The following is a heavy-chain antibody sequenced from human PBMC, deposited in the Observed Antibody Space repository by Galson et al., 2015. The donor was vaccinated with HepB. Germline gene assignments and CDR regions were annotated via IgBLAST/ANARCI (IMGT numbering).Heavy chain of an antibody. V-gene: IGHV1-69*13. CDR2: IIPILNSA. CDR1: GGTSSTYG. D-gene: IGHD1-1*01. J-gene: IGHJ4*02. Sequence: SVKVSCKASGGTSSTYGIIWVRQVPGQGLEWMGVIIPILNSAKYAQKFQGRVTITADESTTTAYMEVTSLTSDDTAFYYCAREAPLSGTGDYWGQGTLVTVSS. CDR3: AREAPLSGTGDY.